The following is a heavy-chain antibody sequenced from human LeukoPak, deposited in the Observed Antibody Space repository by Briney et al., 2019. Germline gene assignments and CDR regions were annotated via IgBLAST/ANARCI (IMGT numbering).Heavy chain of an antibody. CDR2: IYGDGGST. CDR1: GFTFSNYA. J-gene: IGHJ4*02. V-gene: IGHV3-23*01. Sequence: GGSLRLSCAASGFTFSNYAMSWVRQAPGKGLEWVSTIYGDGGSTYYAASVKGRFTFSRDNSKNTLYLPMSSLRAEDTAVYYCAKGTSPDTFDYWGQGTLVTVSS. D-gene: IGHD1-14*01. CDR3: AKGTSPDTFDY.